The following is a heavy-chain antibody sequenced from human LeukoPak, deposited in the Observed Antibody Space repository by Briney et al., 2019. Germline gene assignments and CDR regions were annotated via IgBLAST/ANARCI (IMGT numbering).Heavy chain of an antibody. D-gene: IGHD2-2*01. CDR3: ARVVRIVVVPAAIFHNWFDP. CDR1: GFTFSSYD. CDR2: ISSSGSTI. J-gene: IGHJ5*02. V-gene: IGHV3-48*03. Sequence: GGSLRLSCAASGFTFSSYDMNWVRQAPGKGLECVSYISSSGSTIYYADSVKGRFTISRDNAKNSLYLQMNSLRAEDTAVYYCARVVRIVVVPAAIFHNWFDPWGQGTLVTVSS.